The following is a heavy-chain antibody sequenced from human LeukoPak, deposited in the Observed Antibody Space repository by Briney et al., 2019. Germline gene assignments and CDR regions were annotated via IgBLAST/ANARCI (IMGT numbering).Heavy chain of an antibody. D-gene: IGHD5-24*01. Sequence: ASVKVSCKVSGYTLTELSMHWVRQAPGKGLEWMGGFDPEDGETIYAQKFQGRVTMTEDTSTDTAYMELSSLRSEDTAVYYCATDPPQGHGYPRPFDYWGQGTLVTVSS. V-gene: IGHV1-24*01. J-gene: IGHJ4*02. CDR3: ATDPPQGHGYPRPFDY. CDR2: FDPEDGET. CDR1: GYTLTELS.